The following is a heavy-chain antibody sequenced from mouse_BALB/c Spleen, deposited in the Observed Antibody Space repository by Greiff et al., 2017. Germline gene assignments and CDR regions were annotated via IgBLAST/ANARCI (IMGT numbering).Heavy chain of an antibody. J-gene: IGHJ1*01. Sequence: EVKLVESGGGLVQPGGSLRLSCATSGFTFTAYYMSWVRQPPGKALEWLGFIRNKANGYTTEYSASVKGRFTISRDNSQSILYLQMNTLRAEDSATYYCAREKGWYFDVWGAGTTVTVSS. CDR3: AREKGWYFDV. CDR2: IRNKANGYTT. CDR1: GFTFTAYY. V-gene: IGHV7-3*02.